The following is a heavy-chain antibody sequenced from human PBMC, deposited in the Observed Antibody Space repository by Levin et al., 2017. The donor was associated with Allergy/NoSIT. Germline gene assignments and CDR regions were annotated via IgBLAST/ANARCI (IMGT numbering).Heavy chain of an antibody. CDR2: ISDSGDSV. D-gene: IGHD2-21*02. V-gene: IGHV3-48*04. CDR1: GFTFSSYS. CDR3: VRLLVVSVYDAFDV. Sequence: GGSLRLSCAASGFTFSSYSMNWVRQAPGKGLEWISYISDSGDSVQYADSVKGRVTVSRDNAKNSLYLQMNSLSAGDTAVYYCVRLLVVSVYDAFDVWGQGTVVTVSS. J-gene: IGHJ3*01.